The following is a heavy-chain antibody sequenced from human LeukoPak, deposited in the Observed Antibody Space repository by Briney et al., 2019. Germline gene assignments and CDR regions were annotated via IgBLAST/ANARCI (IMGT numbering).Heavy chain of an antibody. D-gene: IGHD6-19*01. CDR1: GFTFSSYS. Sequence: GGSLRLSCAASGFTFSSYSMNWVRQAPGKGLEWVSYISSSSSTIYYADSVKGRFTISRDNAKNSLYLQMNSLRAEDTAVYFCARDRPASGWRFGEGSKRPHYFDYWGQGTLVTVSS. CDR2: ISSSSSTI. CDR3: ARDRPASGWRFGEGSKRPHYFDY. V-gene: IGHV3-48*01. J-gene: IGHJ4*02.